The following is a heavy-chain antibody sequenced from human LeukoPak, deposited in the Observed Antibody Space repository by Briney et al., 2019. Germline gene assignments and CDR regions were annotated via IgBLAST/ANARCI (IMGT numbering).Heavy chain of an antibody. CDR1: GFTFSDHY. D-gene: IGHD4-17*01. Sequence: PGGSLRLSCAASGFTFSDHYMDWVRQGPGTGLEWVGRIRNKINSYTTEYAASVKGRFTISRDDSKNSLYLLMNSLKTEDTAFYYCARAVGYGDLVSWGQGTLVTVSS. J-gene: IGHJ5*02. CDR2: IRNKINSYTT. CDR3: ARAVGYGDLVS. V-gene: IGHV3-72*01.